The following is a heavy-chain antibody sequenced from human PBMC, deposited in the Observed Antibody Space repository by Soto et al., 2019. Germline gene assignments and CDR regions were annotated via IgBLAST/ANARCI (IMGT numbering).Heavy chain of an antibody. CDR2: IPQDGVDG. D-gene: IGHD2-21*02. V-gene: IGHV3-7*03. CDR3: ARDHLILPAHDFFYGSDV. J-gene: IGHJ6*02. Sequence: GGSLRLSCEVSGFTFSMYSMSWVRQSPGKGLEWVAKIPQDGVDGHYADSVKGRLTISRDNGKNSLYLQLNNLRAEDTAVYYCARDHLILPAHDFFYGSDVWGRGATVTVS. CDR1: GFTFSMYS.